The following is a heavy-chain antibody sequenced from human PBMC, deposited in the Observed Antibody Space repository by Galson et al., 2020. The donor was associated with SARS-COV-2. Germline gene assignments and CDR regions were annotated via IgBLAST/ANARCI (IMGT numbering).Heavy chain of an antibody. CDR3: AIPSPYDDHNGYVDY. CDR1: GFTFSSSA. V-gene: IGHV3-23*01. CDR2: ISGSGVST. D-gene: IGHD3-3*01. J-gene: IGHJ4*02. Sequence: GGSLRFSCAASGFTFSSSARSWVRQAPGKGLEWVPAISGSGVSTYYADSVKGRFTISRDNTKNTLYLQMNSLRAEDTAEYYCAIPSPYDDHNGYVDYCGQGTLVAVSS.